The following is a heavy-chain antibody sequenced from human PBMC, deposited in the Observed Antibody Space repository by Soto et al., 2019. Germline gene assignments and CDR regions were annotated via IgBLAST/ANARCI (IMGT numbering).Heavy chain of an antibody. CDR3: ARIPVDTYMINWFDP. Sequence: ETLSLTCTVSGGSVSSGDYYWSWIRQPPGKGLEWIGYIYYSGSTNYNPSLKSRASISLDTSKNQFSLRLTSVTAADTAVYYCARIPVDTYMINWFDPWGQGTLVTVSS. CDR2: IYYSGST. CDR1: GGSVSSGDYY. V-gene: IGHV4-61*08. D-gene: IGHD5-18*01. J-gene: IGHJ5*02.